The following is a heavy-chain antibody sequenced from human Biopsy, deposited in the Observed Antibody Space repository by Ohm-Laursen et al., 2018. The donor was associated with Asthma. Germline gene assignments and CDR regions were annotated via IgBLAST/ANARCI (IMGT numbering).Heavy chain of an antibody. Sequence: ASVKVSCKASGYTFINYAIHWVRQAPGHSLEWMGWINAANGNTKYSQKFQGRLTISRDTSASTAYMDLSSLRSEDTAVYYCARTYYDFLTGQVNDALAMWGQGTVVTVS. CDR1: GYTFINYA. J-gene: IGHJ3*02. V-gene: IGHV1-3*01. CDR3: ARTYYDFLTGQVNDALAM. CDR2: INAANGNT. D-gene: IGHD3-9*01.